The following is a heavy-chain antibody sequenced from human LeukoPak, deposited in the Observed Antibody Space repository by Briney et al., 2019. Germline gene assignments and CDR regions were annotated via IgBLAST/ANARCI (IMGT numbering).Heavy chain of an antibody. CDR3: ARLPSGYTSSLGVFDY. D-gene: IGHD6-13*01. J-gene: IGHJ4*02. V-gene: IGHV4-39*01. Sequence: SETLSLTCTVSGGPISSSSYYWGWIRQPPGKGLEWIGTIYYNGNTYYNPSLKSRVTISEDTSRNQFSLKLSSVTAADTAIYYCARLPSGYTSSLGVFDYWGQGTLVTASS. CDR1: GGPISSSSYY. CDR2: IYYNGNT.